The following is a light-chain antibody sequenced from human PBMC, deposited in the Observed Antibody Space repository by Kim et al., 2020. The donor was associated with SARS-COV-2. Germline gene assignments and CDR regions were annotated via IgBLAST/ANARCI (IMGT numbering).Light chain of an antibody. CDR2: SNN. CDR3: AAWDDSLSGPV. CDR1: SSNIGTNT. V-gene: IGLV1-44*01. Sequence: GQRVTISCSGSSSNIGTNTVNWYRQLTGTAPKLLLYSNNQRPSGVPDRFSGSKSGTSVSLAISGLQSEDEADYYCAAWDDSLSGPVFGGGTQLTV. J-gene: IGLJ3*02.